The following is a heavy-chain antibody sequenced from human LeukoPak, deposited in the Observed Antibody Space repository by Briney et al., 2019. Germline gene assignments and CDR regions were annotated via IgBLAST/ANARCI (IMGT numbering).Heavy chain of an antibody. CDR2: INPNSGGT. J-gene: IGHJ6*02. Sequence: ASVKVSCRASGYTFNIYGIGWVRQAPGQGLEWMGWINPNSGGTNYAQKFQGRVTMTRDRSISTAYMELSRLRSDDTAVYYCARDSEQWLFQGHRYYYYGMDVWGQGTTVTVSS. CDR1: GYTFNIYG. V-gene: IGHV1-2*02. CDR3: ARDSEQWLFQGHRYYYYGMDV. D-gene: IGHD6-19*01.